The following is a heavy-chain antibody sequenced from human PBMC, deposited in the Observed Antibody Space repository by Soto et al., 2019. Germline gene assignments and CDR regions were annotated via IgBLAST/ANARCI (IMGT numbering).Heavy chain of an antibody. V-gene: IGHV5-51*01. CDR2: IYPGDSYT. Sequence: ESLKVSLKVSVYRFTSYWIGCVRQMPGKGLEWMGIIYPGDSYTRYSPSFQGQVTISADKSISTAYLQWSSLKASDTAMYYCETHPGIAVAGTFDYWGQGTLVTGSS. CDR3: ETHPGIAVAGTFDY. J-gene: IGHJ4*02. D-gene: IGHD6-19*01. CDR1: VYRFTSYW.